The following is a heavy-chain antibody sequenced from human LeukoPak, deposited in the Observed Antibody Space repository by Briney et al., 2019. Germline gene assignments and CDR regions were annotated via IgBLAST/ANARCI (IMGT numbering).Heavy chain of an antibody. CDR2: IIPIFGTA. D-gene: IGHD6-13*01. Sequence: SVKVSCKASAGTFSSYAISWVRQAPAQGLEWMGVIIPIFGTANYAQKFQGRVTITADKSTSTAYMELSSLRSEDTAVYYCARSSIIAAAGPYYFDYWGQGTLVTVSS. CDR1: AGTFSSYA. J-gene: IGHJ4*02. CDR3: ARSSIIAAAGPYYFDY. V-gene: IGHV1-69*06.